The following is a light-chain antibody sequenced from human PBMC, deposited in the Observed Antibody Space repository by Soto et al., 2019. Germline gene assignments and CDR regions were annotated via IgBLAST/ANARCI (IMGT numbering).Light chain of an antibody. CDR2: KVS. CDR3: MQGKLWPPT. CDR1: QSLEYSDGNSY. V-gene: IGKV2-30*01. J-gene: IGKJ4*01. Sequence: DVVLTQSPLALAVTLGQPASISCRSSQSLEYSDGNSYLNWFQQRPGQSPRRLIYKVSNRDSGVPGKINGNGSGTEFPLKISRVEAEDGAVDYRMQGKLWPPTFGGGTKVEIK.